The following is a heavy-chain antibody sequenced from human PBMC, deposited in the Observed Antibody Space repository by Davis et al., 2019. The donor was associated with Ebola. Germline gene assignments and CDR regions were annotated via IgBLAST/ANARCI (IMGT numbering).Heavy chain of an antibody. CDR1: GYTFTGYY. J-gene: IGHJ4*02. CDR2: INPNSGGT. V-gene: IGHV1-2*02. Sequence: ASVKVSCKASGYTFTGYYMHWVRQAPGQGLEWMGWINPNSGGTNYAQKFQGRVTMTRDTSISTAYMELSRLRSDDTAVYYCARESSLLRFLEWSPGYFDYWGQGTLVTVSS. D-gene: IGHD3-3*01. CDR3: ARESSLLRFLEWSPGYFDY.